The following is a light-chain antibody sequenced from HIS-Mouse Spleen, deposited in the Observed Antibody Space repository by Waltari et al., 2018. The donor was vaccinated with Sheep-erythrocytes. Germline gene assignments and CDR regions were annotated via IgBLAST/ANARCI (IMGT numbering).Light chain of an antibody. CDR1: SSDVGGYYY. V-gene: IGLV2-11*01. Sequence: QSALTQPRSVSGSPGQSVTISCTGTSSDVGGYYYVSWYQQHPGKAPKLMIYDVSTRPSRVPGRFSGSKSGHTASRTISGLQAEDEADYYCCSYAGSYNHVFATGTKVTVL. CDR2: DVS. J-gene: IGLJ1*01. CDR3: CSYAGSYNHV.